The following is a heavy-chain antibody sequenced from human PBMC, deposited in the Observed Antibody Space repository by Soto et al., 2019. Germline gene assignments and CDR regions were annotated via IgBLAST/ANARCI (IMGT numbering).Heavy chain of an antibody. V-gene: IGHV3-48*03. Sequence: EVQLVESGGGLVQPGGSLRLSCAASGFTFSSYEMNWVRQAPGKGLEWVSYISCSGSTIYYADSVKGRFTISRDNAKNSLYLQMNSLRAEDTAVYYCAKGQWFGELLHWGQGTLVTVSS. D-gene: IGHD3-10*01. CDR2: ISCSGSTI. CDR1: GFTFSSYE. J-gene: IGHJ4*02. CDR3: AKGQWFGELLH.